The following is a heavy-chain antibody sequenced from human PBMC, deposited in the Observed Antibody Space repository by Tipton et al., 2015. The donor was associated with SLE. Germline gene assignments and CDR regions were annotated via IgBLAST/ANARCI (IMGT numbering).Heavy chain of an antibody. Sequence: SLRLSCAASEFTFSNAWMSWVRQAPGKGLEWVGRIKSKTDGGTTDYVAPVEGRFTISRDDSKNTLYLQMNSLRAEDTAVYFCAKDPFGALVGGVWGQGATVTVSS. V-gene: IGHV3-15*01. CDR1: EFTFSNAW. J-gene: IGHJ6*02. CDR2: IKSKTDGGTT. D-gene: IGHD3-3*01. CDR3: AKDPFGALVGGV.